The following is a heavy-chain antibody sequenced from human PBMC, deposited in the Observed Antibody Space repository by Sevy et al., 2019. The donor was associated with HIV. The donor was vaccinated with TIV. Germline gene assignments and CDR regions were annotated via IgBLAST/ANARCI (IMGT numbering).Heavy chain of an antibody. D-gene: IGHD1-1*01. CDR3: ARETSNAFDI. J-gene: IGHJ3*02. Sequence: GGSLRLSCAATGFTFSDNYMTWIRQAPGKGLEWVAYISISGSIIYYADSGKGRFTISRDNAKNSLYLQMNSLRVEDTAIYYCARETSNAFDIWGQGTMVTVSS. CDR2: ISISGSII. V-gene: IGHV3-11*01. CDR1: GFTFSDNY.